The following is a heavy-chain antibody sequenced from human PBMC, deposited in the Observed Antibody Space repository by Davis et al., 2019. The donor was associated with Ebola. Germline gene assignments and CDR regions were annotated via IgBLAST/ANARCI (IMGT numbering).Heavy chain of an antibody. CDR3: ARDTTISNYPYYYYGMDV. D-gene: IGHD4-11*01. J-gene: IGHJ6*02. CDR2: FDPDNGGK. CDR1: GYGLTQFA. V-gene: IGHV1-24*01. Sequence: AASVKVSCKVSGYGLTQFAVHWVRQAPGEGLEWMGGFDPDNGGKMYAQKFQGRVTMTEDTSTGTAYMELSSLRSDDTAVYYCARDTTISNYPYYYYGMDVWGQGTTVTVSS.